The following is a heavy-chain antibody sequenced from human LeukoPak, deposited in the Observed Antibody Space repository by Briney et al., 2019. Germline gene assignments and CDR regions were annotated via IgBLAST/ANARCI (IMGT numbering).Heavy chain of an antibody. D-gene: IGHD3-22*01. CDR1: GGSISSGDHY. CDR3: ARSRDSSGYYFGY. V-gene: IGHV4-4*02. CDR2: IYHSGST. Sequence: SETLSLTCIVSGGSISSGDHYWSWIRQPPGKGLEWIGEIYHSGSTNYNPSLKSRVTISVDKSKNQFSLKLSSVTAADTAVYYCARSRDSSGYYFGYWGQGTLVTVSS. J-gene: IGHJ4*02.